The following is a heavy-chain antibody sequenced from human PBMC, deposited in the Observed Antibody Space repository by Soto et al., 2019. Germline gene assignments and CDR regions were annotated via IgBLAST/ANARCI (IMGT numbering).Heavy chain of an antibody. D-gene: IGHD3-22*01. J-gene: IGHJ3*02. CDR2: FDPEDGET. Sequence: ASVKVSCKVSGYTLTELSMHWVRQAPGKGLEWMGGFDPEDGETIYAQKFQGRVTMTEDTSTDTAYMELSSLRSEDTAVYYCATLGWLLPHDAFDIRGQGTMVTVSS. V-gene: IGHV1-24*01. CDR3: ATLGWLLPHDAFDI. CDR1: GYTLTELS.